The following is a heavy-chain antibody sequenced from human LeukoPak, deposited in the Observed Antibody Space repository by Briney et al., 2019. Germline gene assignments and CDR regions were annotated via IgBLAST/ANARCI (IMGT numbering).Heavy chain of an antibody. CDR1: GFTASSNY. CDR2: IYSGGST. V-gene: IGHV3-66*02. J-gene: IGHJ4*02. Sequence: PGGSLRLSCAASGFTASSNYMSWVRQAPGKGLEWVSVIYSGGSTYYADSVKGRFTISRDNSKNTLYPQMNSLRAEDTAVYYCATWGDIVVVPAAPRDYWGQGTLVAVSS. CDR3: ATWGDIVVVPAAPRDY. D-gene: IGHD2-2*01.